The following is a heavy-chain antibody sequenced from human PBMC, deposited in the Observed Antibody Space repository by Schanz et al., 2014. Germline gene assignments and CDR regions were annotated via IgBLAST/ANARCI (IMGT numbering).Heavy chain of an antibody. CDR3: AKDPHRDYGGKPQAFDI. J-gene: IGHJ3*02. V-gene: IGHV3-33*06. D-gene: IGHD4-17*01. Sequence: QVQLVESGGGVVQPGRSLRLSCAASGFTFSAYGMHWVRQAPGKGLEWVAVIWYDGNNKYYADSAKGRFTISRDNSKNTLYLQMNSLRAEDTALYYCAKDPHRDYGGKPQAFDIWGQGTMVTVSS. CDR1: GFTFSAYG. CDR2: IWYDGNNK.